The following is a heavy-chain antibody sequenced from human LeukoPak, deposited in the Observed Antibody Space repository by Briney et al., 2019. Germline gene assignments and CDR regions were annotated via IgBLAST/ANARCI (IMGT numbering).Heavy chain of an antibody. CDR1: GFTVSSKY. D-gene: IGHD5-24*01. Sequence: GGSLRLSCAASGFTVSSKYMSWVRQAPGKGLEWVSVIYSGGSTYYADSVKGRFIIFRDNSKNTLYLQMNSLRAEDTAVYYCARDSASYLEMATLRYYYYMGVWGKGTTVTVSS. V-gene: IGHV3-53*05. J-gene: IGHJ6*03. CDR2: IYSGGST. CDR3: ARDSASYLEMATLRYYYYMGV.